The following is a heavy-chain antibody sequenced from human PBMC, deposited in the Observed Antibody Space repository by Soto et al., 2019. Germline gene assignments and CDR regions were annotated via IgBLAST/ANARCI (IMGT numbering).Heavy chain of an antibody. V-gene: IGHV1-58*01. D-gene: IGHD3-3*01. J-gene: IGHJ6*02. Sequence: ASVKVSCKASGFTFTSSAVQWVRQARGQRLEWIGWIVVGSGNTNYAQKFQERVTITRDMSTSTAYMELSSLRSEDTAVYYCAADPKSFFGVYYYGMDVWGQGTTVTVSS. CDR3: AADPKSFFGVYYYGMDV. CDR2: IVVGSGNT. CDR1: GFTFTSSA.